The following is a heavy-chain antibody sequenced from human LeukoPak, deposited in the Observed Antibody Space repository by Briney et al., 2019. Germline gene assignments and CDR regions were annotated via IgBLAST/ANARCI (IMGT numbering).Heavy chain of an antibody. Sequence: SETLSLTCTVSGGSISSGGYYWSWIRQHPGKGLEWIGYIYYSGSTNYNPSLKSRVTISVDTSKNQFSLKLSSVTAADTAVYYCARSTFGGVIAYDAFDIWGQGTMVTVSS. V-gene: IGHV4-31*03. J-gene: IGHJ3*02. CDR3: ARSTFGGVIAYDAFDI. CDR1: GGSISSGGYY. D-gene: IGHD3-16*02. CDR2: IYYSGST.